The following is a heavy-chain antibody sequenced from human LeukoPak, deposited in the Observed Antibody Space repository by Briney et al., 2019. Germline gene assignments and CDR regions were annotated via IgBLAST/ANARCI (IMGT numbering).Heavy chain of an antibody. CDR1: GFTFSSYG. V-gene: IGHV3-30*18. CDR2: ISYDGSNK. CDR3: AKRGSGNYYWFDY. J-gene: IGHJ4*02. D-gene: IGHD1-26*01. Sequence: GGSLRLSCAASGFTFSSYGMHWVRQAPGKGLEWVAVISYDGSNKYYADSVKGRFTISRDNSKNTLFLQMNSLRAEDTAVYYCAKRGSGNYYWFDYWGQGTLVTVSS.